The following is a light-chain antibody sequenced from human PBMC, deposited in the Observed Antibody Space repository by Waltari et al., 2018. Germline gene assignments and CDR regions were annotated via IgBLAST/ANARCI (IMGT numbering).Light chain of an antibody. Sequence: EIVLTQSPATLSLSPGERASLSCRASQTTATFLSWYQQKPGQRPRLLIYEASNRATGIPARFSGSGSGTDFTLTIASLEPEDFALYYCQQGGSGLITFGQGTRLDIK. CDR1: QTTATF. V-gene: IGKV3-11*01. CDR3: QQGGSGLIT. J-gene: IGKJ5*01. CDR2: EAS.